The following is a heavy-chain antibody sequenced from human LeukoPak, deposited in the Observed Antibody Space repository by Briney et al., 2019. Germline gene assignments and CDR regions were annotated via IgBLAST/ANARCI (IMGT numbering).Heavy chain of an antibody. CDR2: IRYDGSNK. CDR1: GFTFSNYA. D-gene: IGHD5-12*01. Sequence: PGGSLRLSCAASGFTFSNYAIHWVRQAPGRGLEWVAFIRYDGSNKYYADSVRGRFTISRDNSKNTLYLQMNSLRAEDTALYYCARGPSGYHNTGGQGTLVTVSS. V-gene: IGHV3-30*02. CDR3: ARGPSGYHNT. J-gene: IGHJ4*02.